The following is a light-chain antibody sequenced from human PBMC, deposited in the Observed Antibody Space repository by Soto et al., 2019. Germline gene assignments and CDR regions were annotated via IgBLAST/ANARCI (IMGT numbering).Light chain of an antibody. Sequence: EIVLTQSPGTLSLSPGERATLSCRASQSVSSSYLAWYQQKPGQAPRLLIYGASSRATGIPDRFSGSGSGTNFTLTISRLEPEDFAVYYCQQYRSSPPWTFGQVTKVEIK. CDR2: GAS. J-gene: IGKJ1*01. V-gene: IGKV3-20*01. CDR3: QQYRSSPPWT. CDR1: QSVSSSY.